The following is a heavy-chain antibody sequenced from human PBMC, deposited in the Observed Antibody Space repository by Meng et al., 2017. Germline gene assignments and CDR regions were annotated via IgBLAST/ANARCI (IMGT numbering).Heavy chain of an antibody. CDR2: IYYSGST. J-gene: IGHJ4*02. Sequence: ESLKISCAASGFTFSSYSMNWVRQPPGKGLEWIGSIYYSGSTYYNPSLKSRVTISVDTSKNQFSLKLSSVTAADTAVYYCARDLGAYYYDSSGYYYVNWGQGTLVTVSS. CDR1: GFTFSSYS. CDR3: ARDLGAYYYDSSGYYYVN. D-gene: IGHD3-22*01. V-gene: IGHV4-39*07.